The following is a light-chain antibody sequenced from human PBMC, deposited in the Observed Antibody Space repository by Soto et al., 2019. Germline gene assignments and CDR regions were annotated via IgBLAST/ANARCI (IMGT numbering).Light chain of an antibody. V-gene: IGLV1-44*01. CDR1: SSNIGSHT. Sequence: QSVLTQPYSVSGTPGQRVTISCSGSSSNIGSHTLNWYQHLPGTAPNLLIYSDNQRPSGVPDRFSGSTSGTSASLAISGLQSEDEADYYCAAWDDSLNAAAFGGGTKLTV. CDR2: SDN. J-gene: IGLJ2*01. CDR3: AAWDDSLNAAA.